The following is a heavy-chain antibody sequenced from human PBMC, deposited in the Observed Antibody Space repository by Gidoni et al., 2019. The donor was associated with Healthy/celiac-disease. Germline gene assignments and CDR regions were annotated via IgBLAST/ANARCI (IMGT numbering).Heavy chain of an antibody. J-gene: IGHJ6*03. CDR1: GGSISRGSYY. V-gene: IGHV4-61*02. D-gene: IGHD6-13*01. CDR2: IYTSGST. CDR3: ARRTYSSTHYYYYMDV. Sequence: QVQLQESGPGLVKPSQTLSLTCPVSGGSISRGSYYWSWIRQPAGKGLEWIGRIYTSGSTNYNPSLKSRVTISVDTSKNQFSLKLSSVTAADTAVYYCARRTYSSTHYYYYMDVWGKGTTVTVSS.